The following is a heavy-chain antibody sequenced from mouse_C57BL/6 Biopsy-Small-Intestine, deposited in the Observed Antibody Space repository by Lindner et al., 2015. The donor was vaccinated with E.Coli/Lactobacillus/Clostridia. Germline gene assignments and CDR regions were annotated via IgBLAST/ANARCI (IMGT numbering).Heavy chain of an antibody. J-gene: IGHJ3*01. CDR2: IITLLSTT. V-gene: IGHV1-74*01. D-gene: IGHD1-2*01. CDR3: AYSSRKSTTAYFES. CDR1: GGSFSNPA. Sequence: SVKVSCKASGGSFSNPAFSWVRQAPGQGLEWMGGIITLLSTTYYAQKFQGRVTFTADESTTTVYMEMSSLRYEDTALYYCAYSSRKSTTAYFESWGQGTLVTVSA.